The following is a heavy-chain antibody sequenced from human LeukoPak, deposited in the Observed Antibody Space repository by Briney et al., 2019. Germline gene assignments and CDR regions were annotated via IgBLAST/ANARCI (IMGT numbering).Heavy chain of an antibody. J-gene: IGHJ3*02. Sequence: GSSVKVSCKASGGTFSSYAISWVRQAPGQGLEWMGGIVPIFGTANYAQKFQGRVTMTEDTSTDTAYMELSSLRSEDTAVYYCATTFGVVTSDAFDIWGQGTMVTVSS. D-gene: IGHD3-3*01. V-gene: IGHV1-69*06. CDR3: ATTFGVVTSDAFDI. CDR1: GGTFSSYA. CDR2: IVPIFGTA.